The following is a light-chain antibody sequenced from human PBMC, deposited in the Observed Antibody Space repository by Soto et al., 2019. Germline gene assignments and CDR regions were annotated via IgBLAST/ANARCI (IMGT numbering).Light chain of an antibody. V-gene: IGKV1-5*03. Sequence: DIQMTQSPSTLSASLGDRVTITCRASRAISDWVAWYQQRPGKAPKLLIYRASRLESGVPSRFSGSGSGTEFTLTISGLQPDDFATYYCQQYTTFSFTFGQGTKLEI. CDR1: RAISDW. CDR3: QQYTTFSFT. CDR2: RAS. J-gene: IGKJ2*01.